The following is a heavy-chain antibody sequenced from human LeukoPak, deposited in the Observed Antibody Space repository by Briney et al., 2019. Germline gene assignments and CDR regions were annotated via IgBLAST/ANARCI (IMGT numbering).Heavy chain of an antibody. V-gene: IGHV4-38-2*01. CDR2: IYRSGST. J-gene: IGHJ3*02. Sequence: SETLSLTCGVSGYSISSGYYWGWIRQPPEKGLEWIGSIYRSGSTNYNPSLKSRVTITVDTSKNQSSLKLSSVTAADTAVYYCARYSPYYDSSGYAFDIWGQGTMVTVSS. CDR1: GYSISSGYY. CDR3: ARYSPYYDSSGYAFDI. D-gene: IGHD3-22*01.